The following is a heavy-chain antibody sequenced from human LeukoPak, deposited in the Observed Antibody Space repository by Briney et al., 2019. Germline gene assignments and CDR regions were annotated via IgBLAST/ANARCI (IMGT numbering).Heavy chain of an antibody. V-gene: IGHV3-23*01. CDR1: GFTFSSYA. CDR2: ISGSGGST. J-gene: IGHJ4*02. CDR3: AKDGVVTITFDY. Sequence: PGGSLRLSCTASGFTFSSYAMSWVRQAPGKGLEWVSVISGSGGSTYYGDSAKGRFTISRDNSKNTLYLQMNSLRAEDTAVYYCAKDGVVTITFDYWGQGTLVTVSS. D-gene: IGHD3-16*01.